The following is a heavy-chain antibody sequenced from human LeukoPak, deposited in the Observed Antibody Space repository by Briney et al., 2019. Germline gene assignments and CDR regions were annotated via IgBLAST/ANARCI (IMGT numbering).Heavy chain of an antibody. V-gene: IGHV1-18*04. CDR1: GYTFTSYY. Sequence: ASVKVSCKASGYTFTSYYMHWVRQAPGQGLEWMGWISAYNGNTNYAQKLQGRVTMTTDTSTSTAYMELRSLRSDDTAVYYCARDSGTAMVKGYYYYYYMDVWGKGTTVTVSS. CDR3: ARDSGTAMVKGYYYYYYMDV. J-gene: IGHJ6*03. CDR2: ISAYNGNT. D-gene: IGHD5-18*01.